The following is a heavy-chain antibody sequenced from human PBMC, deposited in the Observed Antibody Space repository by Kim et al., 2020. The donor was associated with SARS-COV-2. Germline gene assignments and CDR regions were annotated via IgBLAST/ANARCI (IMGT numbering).Heavy chain of an antibody. J-gene: IGHJ4*02. V-gene: IGHV3-33*05. D-gene: IGHD5-12*01. CDR2: ISFDRANQ. Sequence: GGSLRLSCAASGFAFSTYGMHWVRQAPGKGLEWVAVISFDRANQYYGDAVRGRLTISTDDSKNTLFLQMDSLRAEDTAVYYCARLGDGYNLDYWGQGTLVTVSS. CDR1: GFAFSTYG. CDR3: ARLGDGYNLDY.